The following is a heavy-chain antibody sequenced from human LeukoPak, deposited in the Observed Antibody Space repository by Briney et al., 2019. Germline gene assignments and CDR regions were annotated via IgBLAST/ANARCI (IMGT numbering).Heavy chain of an antibody. Sequence: GGSLRLSCAASVFTFSNSWMHWVRQAPGKGLVWISRINSDGSSAHYADSVKGRFTISRDNAKNTLYLQMNSLRADDTAVYYCVRNYDSSAYPDAFDIWAQGTMVTVSS. J-gene: IGHJ3*02. D-gene: IGHD3-22*01. V-gene: IGHV3-74*01. CDR1: VFTFSNSW. CDR3: VRNYDSSAYPDAFDI. CDR2: INSDGSSA.